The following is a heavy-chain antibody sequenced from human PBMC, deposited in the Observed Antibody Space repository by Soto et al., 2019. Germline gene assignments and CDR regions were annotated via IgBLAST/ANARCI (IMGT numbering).Heavy chain of an antibody. CDR2: IYYSGST. D-gene: IGHD3-3*01. V-gene: IGHV4-61*01. CDR1: GGSVSSGSYY. CDR3: ARDTYHYDFWSGYYRSIRYFQY. J-gene: IGHJ1*01. Sequence: PSGTLSLTCTVSGGSVSSGSYYWSWIRQPPGKGLEWIGYIYYSGSTNYNPSLKSRVTISVDTSKNQFSLKLSSVTAADTAVYYCARDTYHYDFWSGYYRSIRYFQYWGQGSLVTVSS.